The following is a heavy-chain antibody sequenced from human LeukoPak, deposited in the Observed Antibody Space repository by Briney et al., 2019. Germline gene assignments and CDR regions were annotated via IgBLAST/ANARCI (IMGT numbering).Heavy chain of an antibody. CDR3: AKVRGSTWDPFDY. V-gene: IGHV3-23*01. J-gene: IGHJ4*02. CDR1: GFTFISYA. CDR2: ITGRDGGT. D-gene: IGHD6-13*01. Sequence: PGGSLRLSCAASGFTFISYAMSWVRQAPGKGLEWFSSITGRDGGTYYADSVKGRFTISRDTSNNTLYLQMSSLRAEDTALYYCAKVRGSTWDPFDYWGQGTLVTVSS.